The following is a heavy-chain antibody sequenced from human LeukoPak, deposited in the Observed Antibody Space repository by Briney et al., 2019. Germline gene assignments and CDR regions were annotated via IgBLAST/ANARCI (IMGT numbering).Heavy chain of an antibody. CDR2: IKKDGSEI. Sequence: GGSLRLSCEGSGFTFSNFWMSWVRQAPGKGLEWVANIKKDGSEIYYVDSVKGRFSISRDTAKNSLYLQMNSLGVDDTAVYYCARDHGRGSTDYFDYWGQGTLVTVSS. CDR1: GFTFSNFW. V-gene: IGHV3-7*01. D-gene: IGHD3-10*01. CDR3: ARDHGRGSTDYFDY. J-gene: IGHJ4*02.